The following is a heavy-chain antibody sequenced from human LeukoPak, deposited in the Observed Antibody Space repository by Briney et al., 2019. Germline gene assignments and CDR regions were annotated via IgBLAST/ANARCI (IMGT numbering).Heavy chain of an antibody. CDR2: MNPNSGNT. V-gene: IGHV1-8*02. CDR1: GYTFTSYA. CDR3: ARGDGRYVYYYYYMDV. J-gene: IGHJ6*03. D-gene: IGHD5-12*01. Sequence: GASVKVSCKASGYTFTSYAMNWVRQASGQGLEWMGWMNPNSGNTGYAQKFQGRVTMTRNTSISTAYMELSSLRSEDTAVYYCARGDGRYVYYYYYMDVWGKGTTVTISS.